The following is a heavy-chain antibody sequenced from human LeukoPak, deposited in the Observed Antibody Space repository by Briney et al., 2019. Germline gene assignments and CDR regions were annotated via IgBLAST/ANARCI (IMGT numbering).Heavy chain of an antibody. V-gene: IGHV3-53*04. Sequence: GGSLRLSCAASGFTVNSNYMSWVRQAPGKGLEWVSSIYSGGTTSYADSVRGRFAISRHHSENTLFLQMDSMRTEDTAVYYCATLPIVVTPARIWGQGTSVTVS. CDR3: ATLPIVVTPARI. D-gene: IGHD2-15*01. CDR1: GFTVNSNY. CDR2: IYSGGTT. J-gene: IGHJ6*02.